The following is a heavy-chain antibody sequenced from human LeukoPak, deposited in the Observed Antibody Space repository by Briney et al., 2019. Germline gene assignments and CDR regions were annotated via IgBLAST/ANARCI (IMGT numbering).Heavy chain of an antibody. CDR1: GFTFSSYG. D-gene: IGHD2-15*01. CDR3: ARGPEVVVVAATTYFDY. V-gene: IGHV3-30*03. J-gene: IGHJ4*02. Sequence: GGSLRLSCAASGFTFSSYGMHWVRQAPGKGLEWVAVISYDGSNKYYADSVKGRFTISRDNSKNTLYLQMNSLRAEDTAVYYCARGPEVVVVAATTYFDYWGQGTLVTVSS. CDR2: ISYDGSNK.